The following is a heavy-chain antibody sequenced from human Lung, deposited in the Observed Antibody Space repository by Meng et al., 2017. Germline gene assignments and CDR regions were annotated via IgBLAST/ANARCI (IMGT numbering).Heavy chain of an antibody. J-gene: IGHJ4*02. Sequence: QVQLQQWGAGLLKPSETLSLTLCVSGGFFSDYYWSWIRQPPGKGLEWIGEINHSGSTNYNPSLESRATISVDTSQNNLSLKLSSVTAADSAVYYCARGPTTMAHDFDYWGQGTLVTVSS. CDR1: GGFFSDYY. CDR2: INHSGST. D-gene: IGHD4-11*01. CDR3: ARGPTTMAHDFDY. V-gene: IGHV4-34*01.